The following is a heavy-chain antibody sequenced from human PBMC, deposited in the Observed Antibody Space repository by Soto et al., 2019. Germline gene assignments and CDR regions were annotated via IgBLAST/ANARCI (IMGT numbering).Heavy chain of an antibody. V-gene: IGHV3-21*01. CDR3: ARVLRITIFGVVNDAFDI. D-gene: IGHD3-3*01. J-gene: IGHJ3*02. Sequence: PGGSLILSCAASGFTFSSYSMNWVRQAPGKGLEWVSSISSSSYIYYADSVKGRFTISRDNAKNSLYLQMNSLRAEDTAVYYCARVLRITIFGVVNDAFDIWGQGTMVTVSS. CDR1: GFTFSSYS. CDR2: ISSSSYI.